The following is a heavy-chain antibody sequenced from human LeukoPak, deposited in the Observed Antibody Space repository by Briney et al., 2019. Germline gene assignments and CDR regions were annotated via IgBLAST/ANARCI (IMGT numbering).Heavy chain of an antibody. D-gene: IGHD3-16*01. CDR2: ISSSSSTI. J-gene: IGHJ4*02. Sequence: GGSLRLSCAASGFTFSSYSMNWVRQAPGKGLEWVSYISSSSSTIYYADSVKGRFTISRDNAKNTLYLQMNSLRAEDTAVYYCARVRWGGLYYFDYWGQGTLVTVSS. CDR1: GFTFSSYS. V-gene: IGHV3-48*04. CDR3: ARVRWGGLYYFDY.